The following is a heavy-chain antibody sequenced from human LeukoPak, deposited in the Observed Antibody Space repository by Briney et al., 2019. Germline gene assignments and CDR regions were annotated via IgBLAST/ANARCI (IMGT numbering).Heavy chain of an antibody. CDR1: GFTFNNYA. Sequence: PGGSLRLSCAASGFTFNNYAMNWVRQAPGKGLEWVSAISGSGGSTYYADSVKGRFTISRDNSKSMLYLQMNSLGGEDTAVYYCAKDRTYSTSPDDFDYWGQGTLVTISS. CDR3: AKDRTYSTSPDDFDY. J-gene: IGHJ4*02. V-gene: IGHV3-23*01. D-gene: IGHD6-6*01. CDR2: ISGSGGST.